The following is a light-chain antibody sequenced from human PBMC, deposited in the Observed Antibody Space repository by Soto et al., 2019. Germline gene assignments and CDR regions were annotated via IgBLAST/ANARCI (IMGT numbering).Light chain of an antibody. Sequence: QSALTQPPSASGSPGQSVTISCTGTSSDIGGYNYVSWYQQHPGKAPKLMIYELSKRPSGVPDRFSGSKSGNTASLTVSGHQAEDEADYCCSSDAGSNNFVVFGGGTKVTVL. V-gene: IGLV2-8*01. CDR3: SSDAGSNNFVV. CDR2: ELS. CDR1: SSDIGGYNY. J-gene: IGLJ2*01.